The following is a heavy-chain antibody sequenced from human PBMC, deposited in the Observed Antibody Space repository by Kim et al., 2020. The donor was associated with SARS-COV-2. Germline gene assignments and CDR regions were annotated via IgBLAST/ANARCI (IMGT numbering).Heavy chain of an antibody. CDR1: GFTFSSYA. CDR2: ISGSGGST. D-gene: IGHD1-26*01. V-gene: IGHV3-23*01. J-gene: IGHJ4*02. Sequence: GGSLRLSCAASGFTFSSYAMSWVRQAPGKGLEWVSAISGSGGSTYYADSVKGRFTISRDNSKNTLYLQMNSLRAEDTAVYYCAKDLDRPYYRQPPLIQEKNDYWGQGTLVTLSS. CDR3: AKDLDRPYYRQPPLIQEKNDY.